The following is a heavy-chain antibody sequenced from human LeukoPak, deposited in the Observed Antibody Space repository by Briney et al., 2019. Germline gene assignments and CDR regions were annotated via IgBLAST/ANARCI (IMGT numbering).Heavy chain of an antibody. CDR2: IYPGDSDT. CDR3: ARRTGSYSSGWYGDY. CDR1: GYSFTTYW. V-gene: IGHV5-51*01. D-gene: IGHD6-19*01. J-gene: IGHJ4*02. Sequence: GESLKISCKGSGYSFTTYWIGWVRQMPGKGLEWMGIIYPGDSDTRYSPSFQGQVTISADKSISTAYLQWSSLKASDTAMYYCARRTGSYSSGWYGDYWGQGTLVTVSS.